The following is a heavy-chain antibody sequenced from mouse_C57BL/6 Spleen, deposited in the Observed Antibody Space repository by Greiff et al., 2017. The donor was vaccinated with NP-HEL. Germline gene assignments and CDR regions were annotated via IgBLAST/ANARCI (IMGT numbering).Heavy chain of an antibody. J-gene: IGHJ1*03. D-gene: IGHD1-1*01. CDR1: GYTFTSYW. Sequence: QQPGAELVRPGSSVKLSCKASGYTFTSYWMHWVKQRPIQGLEWIGNIDPSDSETHYNQKFKDKATLTVDKSSSTAYMQLSSLTSEDSAVYYCASIDYYGSSLSYWYFDVWGTGTTVTVSS. V-gene: IGHV1-52*01. CDR2: IDPSDSET. CDR3: ASIDYYGSSLSYWYFDV.